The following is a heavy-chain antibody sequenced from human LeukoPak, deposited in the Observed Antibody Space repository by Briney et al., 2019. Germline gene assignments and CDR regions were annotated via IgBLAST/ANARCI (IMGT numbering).Heavy chain of an antibody. CDR3: ASLMPCDYGGRDDFDI. J-gene: IGHJ3*02. D-gene: IGHD4-23*01. Sequence: SETLSLTCTVSGGSISSYYWRWFRQPPGKGLEWIGYIYYSGSTNYNPSLKSRVTISVDTSKNQFSLKLSSVTAADTAVYYCASLMPCDYGGRDDFDIWGQGTMVTVSS. CDR1: GGSISSYY. CDR2: IYYSGST. V-gene: IGHV4-59*08.